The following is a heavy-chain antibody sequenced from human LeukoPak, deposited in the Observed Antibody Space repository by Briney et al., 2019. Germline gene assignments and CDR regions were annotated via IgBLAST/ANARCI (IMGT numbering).Heavy chain of an antibody. CDR1: GFTFSSYS. CDR3: ARLTYSYYGMDV. CDR2: ISSSSSYI. Sequence: GGSLRLSCAASGFTFSSYSMSWVRQAPGKGLEWVSSISSSSSYIYYADSVKGRFTISRDNAKNSLYLQVNSLRAEDTAVYYCARLTYSYYGMDVWGQGTTVTVSS. V-gene: IGHV3-21*01. J-gene: IGHJ6*02. D-gene: IGHD4-11*01.